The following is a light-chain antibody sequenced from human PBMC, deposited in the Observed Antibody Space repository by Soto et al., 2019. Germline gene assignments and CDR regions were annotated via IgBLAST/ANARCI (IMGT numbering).Light chain of an antibody. CDR1: QSVSSS. CDR3: QQYNNWPIT. V-gene: IGKV3-15*01. CDR2: GAS. Sequence: EVVMTQSPATLSVSPGERATLPCRASQSVSSSLAWYQQKPGQAPRLLIFGASTRATGIPARFSGSGSGTEFTLTISILQSEDFAVYFCQQYNNWPITFGQGTRLEI. J-gene: IGKJ5*01.